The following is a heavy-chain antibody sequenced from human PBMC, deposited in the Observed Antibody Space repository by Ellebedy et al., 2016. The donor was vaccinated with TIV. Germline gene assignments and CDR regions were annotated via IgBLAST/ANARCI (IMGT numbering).Heavy chain of an antibody. Sequence: MPSETLSLTCTVSGGSISNSDYYWNWIRQPPGKGREWIGSIYYSGSAYYNPSLKSRVTVSVDTSKNQFSLNLSSVTAADTAVYYCARDPALPRGRFDTWGQGILVSVSS. V-gene: IGHV4-39*07. J-gene: IGHJ5*02. CDR3: ARDPALPRGRFDT. CDR1: GGSISNSDYY. CDR2: IYYSGSA.